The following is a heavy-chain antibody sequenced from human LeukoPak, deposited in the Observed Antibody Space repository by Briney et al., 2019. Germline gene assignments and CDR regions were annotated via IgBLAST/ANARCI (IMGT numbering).Heavy chain of an antibody. D-gene: IGHD1/OR15-1a*01. Sequence: PGGSLRLSCAASGFTFSSYGMHWVRQAPGKGLEWVAVIWYDGSNKYYADSVKGRFTISRDNSKNTLYLQMNSLRAEDTAVYYCARGGYNWDTDAGWFDPWGLGTLVTVSS. V-gene: IGHV3-33*01. J-gene: IGHJ5*02. CDR1: GFTFSSYG. CDR2: IWYDGSNK. CDR3: ARGGYNWDTDAGWFDP.